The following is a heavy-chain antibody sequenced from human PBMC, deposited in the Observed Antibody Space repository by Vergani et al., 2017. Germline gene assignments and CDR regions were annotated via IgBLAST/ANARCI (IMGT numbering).Heavy chain of an antibody. V-gene: IGHV3-15*01. Sequence: VQLVESGGGVVQPGKSLSLSCETSGFIFSDYVMHWVRQAPGKGLEWVGRIKSKTDGGTTDYAAPVKGRFTISRDDSKNTLYLQMNSLKTEDTAVYYCTTRTYYYGSAGDYWGQGTLVTVSS. CDR1: GFIFSDYV. CDR3: TTRTYYYGSAGDY. D-gene: IGHD3-10*01. J-gene: IGHJ4*02. CDR2: IKSKTDGGTT.